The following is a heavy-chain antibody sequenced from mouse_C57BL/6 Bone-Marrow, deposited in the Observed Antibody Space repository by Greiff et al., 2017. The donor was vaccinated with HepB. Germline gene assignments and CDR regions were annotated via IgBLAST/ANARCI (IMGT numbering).Heavy chain of an antibody. V-gene: IGHV1-66*01. J-gene: IGHJ2*01. Sequence: QVQLKESGPELVKPGASVKISCKASGYSFTSYYIHWVKQRPGQGLEWIGWIYPGSGNTKYNEKFKGKATLTADTSSSTAYMQLSSLTSEDSAVYYCARGVTTAPFDYWGQGTTLTVSS. CDR2: IYPGSGNT. D-gene: IGHD1-2*01. CDR1: GYSFTSYY. CDR3: ARGVTTAPFDY.